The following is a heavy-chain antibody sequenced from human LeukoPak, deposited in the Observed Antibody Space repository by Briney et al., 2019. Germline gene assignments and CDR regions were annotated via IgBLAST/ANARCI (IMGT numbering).Heavy chain of an antibody. Sequence: GGSLRLSCAASGFTFSSYGMHWVRQAPGKGLDWVALIWYDGSKKYYADSVKGRFTISRDNAKDTLYLQMDSLRVEDTAVYYCTVWSGSSYLEYLQHWGQGTLVSVSA. CDR1: GFTFSSYG. V-gene: IGHV3-33*01. D-gene: IGHD1-26*01. J-gene: IGHJ1*01. CDR3: TVWSGSSYLEYLQH. CDR2: IWYDGSKK.